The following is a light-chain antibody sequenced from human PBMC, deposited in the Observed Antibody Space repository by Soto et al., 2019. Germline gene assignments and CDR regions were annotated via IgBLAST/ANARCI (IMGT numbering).Light chain of an antibody. Sequence: IVMTQSPDSLAVSLGERATINCKSSQSLLSSSNNKNFLAWYQHKPGQPPKLLFYWASTRNSGVPDRFSGSGSGAHVTLTISSLQAAYVAVYYCQQYYNSTITFGQETRLEIK. CDR1: QSLLSSSNNKNF. CDR3: QQYYNSTIT. J-gene: IGKJ5*01. V-gene: IGKV4-1*01. CDR2: WAS.